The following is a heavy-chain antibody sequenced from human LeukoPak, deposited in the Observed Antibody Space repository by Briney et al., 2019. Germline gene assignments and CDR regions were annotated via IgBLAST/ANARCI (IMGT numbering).Heavy chain of an antibody. D-gene: IGHD2-15*01. J-gene: IGHJ5*02. CDR2: ISSSGSTI. CDR3: ARGLEDIVVVVAASNWFDP. V-gene: IGHV3-48*04. CDR1: GFTFSTHT. Sequence: GGSLRLSCVASGFTFSTHTMNWVRQAPGKGLEWVSYISSSGSTIYYADSVKGRFTISRDNAKNSLYLQMNSLRAEDTAVYYCARGLEDIVVVVAASNWFDPWGQGTLVTVSS.